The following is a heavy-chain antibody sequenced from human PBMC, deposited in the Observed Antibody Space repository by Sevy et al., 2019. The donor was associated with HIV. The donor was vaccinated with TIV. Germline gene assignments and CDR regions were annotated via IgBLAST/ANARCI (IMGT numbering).Heavy chain of an antibody. CDR2: INPNSGGT. Sequence: ASVKVSCKASGYTFTGYYMHWVRQAPGQGLEWMGWINPNSGGTNYAQKFQGWVTMTRETSISPAYMELGRLGSDETAGYYCARETGISTGKRQYYFDYWGQGTLVTVSS. V-gene: IGHV1-2*04. CDR3: ARETGISTGKRQYYFDY. CDR1: GYTFTGYY. J-gene: IGHJ4*02. D-gene: IGHD2-8*02.